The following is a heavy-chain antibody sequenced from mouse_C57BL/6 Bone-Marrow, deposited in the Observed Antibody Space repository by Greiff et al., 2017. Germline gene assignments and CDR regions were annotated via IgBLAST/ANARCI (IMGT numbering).Heavy chain of an antibody. D-gene: IGHD2-4*01. V-gene: IGHV1-69*01. Sequence: QVQLQQSGAELVMPGASVKLSCKASGYTFTSYWMHWVKQRPGQGLEWIGEIDPSDSYTNYNQKFKGKSTLTVDKYSSTAYMQLSSLTYEDSAVYYCARLSYYDCDGACGYFDVWGRGTTVTVSS. J-gene: IGHJ1*03. CDR2: IDPSDSYT. CDR3: ARLSYYDCDGACGYFDV. CDR1: GYTFTSYW.